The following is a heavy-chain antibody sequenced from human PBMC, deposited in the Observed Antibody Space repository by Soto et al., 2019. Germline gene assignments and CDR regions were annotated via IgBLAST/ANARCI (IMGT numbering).Heavy chain of an antibody. Sequence: QVQLQESGPGLVKPSETLSLTCTVSGGSISSYYWSWIRQPPGKGLEWIGYIYYSGSTNYNPSLKSRVTISVDTSKNQFSLKLSSVTAADTAVYYCARGTQDYGDYSVEEDRKTFDYWGQGTLVTVSS. CDR3: ARGTQDYGDYSVEEDRKTFDY. CDR1: GGSISSYY. J-gene: IGHJ4*02. CDR2: IYYSGST. D-gene: IGHD4-17*01. V-gene: IGHV4-59*01.